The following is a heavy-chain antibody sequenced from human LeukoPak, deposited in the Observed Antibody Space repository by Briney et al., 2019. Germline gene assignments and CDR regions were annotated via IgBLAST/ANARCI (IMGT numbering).Heavy chain of an antibody. CDR2: IRSSSNNYAT. V-gene: IGHV3-73*01. D-gene: IGHD3-10*01. CDR3: TRLDEAADGFVRGAVMRAYDI. Sequence: GGSLKLSCAASGFILSGSGIHWVRQASGKGLEWVGRIRSSSNNYATSYAASVKGRFTVSRDDSKNTAYLTMNSLETEDTAIYYCTRLDEAADGFVRGAVMRAYDIWGQGTMVTVSS. CDR1: GFILSGSG. J-gene: IGHJ3*02.